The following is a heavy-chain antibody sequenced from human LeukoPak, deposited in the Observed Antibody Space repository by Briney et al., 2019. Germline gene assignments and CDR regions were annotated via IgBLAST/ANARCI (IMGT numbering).Heavy chain of an antibody. V-gene: IGHV3-74*01. CDR3: ARELPREVTLDY. CDR1: EFNFFSYG. J-gene: IGHJ4*01. CDR2: IFTDGSTT. D-gene: IGHD2-21*02. Sequence: GGSLRPSCVASEFNFFSYGMQWVRQAPGKGLVWVSRIFTDGSTTSYADSVKGRFIISRDNAKNTLYLQMNSLRAEDTAVYYCARELPREVTLDYWGQGTLVTVSP.